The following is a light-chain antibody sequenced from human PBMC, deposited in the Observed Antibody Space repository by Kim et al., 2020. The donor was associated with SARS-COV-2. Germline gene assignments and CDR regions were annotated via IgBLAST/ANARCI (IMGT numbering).Light chain of an antibody. V-gene: IGLV2-11*01. CDR2: DVS. J-gene: IGLJ1*01. CDR1: SSDVGGYNY. Sequence: GQSVTISCTGTSSDVGGYNYVSWYQQHPGKAPKLMIYDVSKRPSGVPDRFSGSKSGNPASPTISGLQAEDEADYYCCSYAGSYTYVFGTGTKVTVL. CDR3: CSYAGSYTYV.